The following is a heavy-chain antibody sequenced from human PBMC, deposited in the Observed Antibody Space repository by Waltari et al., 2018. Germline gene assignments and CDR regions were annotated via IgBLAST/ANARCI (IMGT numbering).Heavy chain of an antibody. CDR3: ARDFWSQTSGRELSLMDV. V-gene: IGHV1-18*01. D-gene: IGHD3-3*01. CDR1: GYNFNTYG. J-gene: IGHJ6*03. CDR2: ISPYNDDT. Sequence: QVQLVQSGAEVKKPGASVKVACRASGYNFNTYGLTWVRQAPGQGLEWMGWISPYNDDTKYSKNFQGRISMTTDRTTRTAYMELRRLRADDTAVYYCARDFWSQTSGRELSLMDVWGKGTTVTVSS.